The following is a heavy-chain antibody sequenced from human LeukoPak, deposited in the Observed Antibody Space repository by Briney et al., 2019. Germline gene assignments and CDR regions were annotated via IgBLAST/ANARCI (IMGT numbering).Heavy chain of an antibody. J-gene: IGHJ4*02. D-gene: IGHD5-12*01. Sequence: GGTLRLSCAASGFIFSDYYMSWIRQAPGKGLEWVSYISSSGSTMYYTDSVKGRFTISRDNAKDSLYLQMNSLRAEDTAVYYCARDPGSGYEEHFDYWGQGTLVTVSS. CDR2: ISSSGSTM. CDR1: GFIFSDYY. CDR3: ARDPGSGYEEHFDY. V-gene: IGHV3-11*01.